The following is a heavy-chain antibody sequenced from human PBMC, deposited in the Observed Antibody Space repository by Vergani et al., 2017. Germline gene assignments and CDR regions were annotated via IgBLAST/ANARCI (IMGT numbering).Heavy chain of an antibody. D-gene: IGHD2-15*01. CDR1: GFTFSSYS. CDR3: AREVVADKPYGMDF. CDR2: ISSSSSYI. J-gene: IGHJ6*02. V-gene: IGHV3-21*04. Sequence: EVQLVESGGGLVKPGGSLRLSCAASGFTFSSYSMNWVRQAPGKGLEWVSSISSSSSYIYYADSVKGRFTISRDNAKNSLYLQMNSLRAEDTAVYYCAREVVADKPYGMDFWGQGTTVTVSS.